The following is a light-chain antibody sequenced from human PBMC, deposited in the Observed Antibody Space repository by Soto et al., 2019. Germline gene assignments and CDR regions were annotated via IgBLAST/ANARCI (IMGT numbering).Light chain of an antibody. CDR1: QSISTH. CDR2: AAS. Sequence: DIQMTQSPSSLSASVGDRVSITCRASQSISTHLSWYQQKPGKAPKLLIYAASSLQSWVPSRFTGSGSGTDFTLTISSLQPEDFATYYCQQSYTSWWTFGQGTKADIK. CDR3: QQSYTSWWT. V-gene: IGKV1-39*01. J-gene: IGKJ1*01.